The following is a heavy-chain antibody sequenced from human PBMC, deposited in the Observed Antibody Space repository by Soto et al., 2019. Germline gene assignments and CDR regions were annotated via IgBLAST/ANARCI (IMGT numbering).Heavy chain of an antibody. J-gene: IGHJ4*02. CDR2: ISDGGGST. CDR3: ARCPGEKCARNTIFGVVGEGFDY. CDR1: GFTFNNFA. D-gene: IGHD3-3*01. V-gene: IGHV3-23*01. Sequence: EVQLLESGGGLVQPGGSLRLSCAASGFTFNNFAMSWVRQAPGKGLEWVSSISDGGGSTYYGDSVKGRFTISRDNSKNTLYLQMNSLRDEDTAVYYCARCPGEKCARNTIFGVVGEGFDYWGQGTLVTVSS.